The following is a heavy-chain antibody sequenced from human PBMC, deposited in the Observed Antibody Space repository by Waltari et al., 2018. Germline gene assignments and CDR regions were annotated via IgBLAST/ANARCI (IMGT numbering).Heavy chain of an antibody. CDR3: ARGKCSGGTCYSGCESYYFHMDL. V-gene: IGHV1-69*04. CDR2: IIPTLNII. CDR1: GGTFSTYV. D-gene: IGHD2-15*01. J-gene: IGHJ6*03. Sequence: QVQLVQSGAEVKKPGSSVRVSCKASGGTFSTYVITWVRQAPGQGLEWMGGIIPTLNIIKKTQNFRARVTFTADASTSTSYMDLRGLRPDDTAVYYCARGKCSGGTCYSGCESYYFHMDLWGKGTTVTVSS.